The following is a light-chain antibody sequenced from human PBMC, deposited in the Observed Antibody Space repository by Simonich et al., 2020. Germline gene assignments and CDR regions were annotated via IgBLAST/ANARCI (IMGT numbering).Light chain of an antibody. V-gene: IGLV3-25*03. CDR1: AFPKQY. CDR2: KDS. Sequence: SYELTQPPSVSVSPGQTARITCSGDAFPKQYTYWYQKTPGQAPVLVIYKDSERPSGIPERLSGSSSGTTVTLTISGVQAEDEADYYCQSADSSGTYVVFGGGTKLTVL. J-gene: IGLJ2*01. CDR3: QSADSSGTYVV.